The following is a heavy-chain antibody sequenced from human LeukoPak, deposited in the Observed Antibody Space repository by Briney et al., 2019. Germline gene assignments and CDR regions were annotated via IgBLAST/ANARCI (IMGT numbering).Heavy chain of an antibody. J-gene: IGHJ4*02. D-gene: IGHD4-23*01. V-gene: IGHV4-34*01. CDR1: GGSFSGYY. Sequence: KPSETLSLTCAVYGGSFSGYYWSWIRQPPGKGLEWIGEINHSGSTNYNPSLKSRVTISVDTSKNQFSLKLSSVTAADTAVYYCAGTPAVTQEGFDYWGQGTLVTVSS. CDR2: INHSGST. CDR3: AGTPAVTQEGFDY.